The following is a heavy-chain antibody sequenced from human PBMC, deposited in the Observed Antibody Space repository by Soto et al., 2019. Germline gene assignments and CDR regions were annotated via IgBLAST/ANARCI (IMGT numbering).Heavy chain of an antibody. V-gene: IGHV3-7*03. CDR1: GFTFSNYW. Sequence: GGSLRLSCAASGFTFSNYWMSWVRQAPGKGLERVANIKDDGNEKYNVDSVKGRFTISRDNAQNSLYLQMNNLRVEDTAIYYCVRERGGWVICSGTSCRDYWGQGTRVTVAS. CDR3: VRERGGWVICSGTSCRDY. CDR2: IKDDGNEK. D-gene: IGHD2-2*01. J-gene: IGHJ4*02.